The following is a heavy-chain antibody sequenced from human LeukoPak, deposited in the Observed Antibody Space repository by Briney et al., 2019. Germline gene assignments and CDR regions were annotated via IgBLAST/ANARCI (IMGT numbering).Heavy chain of an antibody. CDR2: MNQAGSEK. Sequence: GGSLRLSCAASGFTFSTYWMSWVRQAPGKGLEWVANMNQAGSEKYYADSVKGRFTISRDNVKNSLYLQMNNLRAEDTAVYYCARRYTTAWSAGFGHWGQGTLVTVSS. V-gene: IGHV3-7*01. CDR1: GFTFSTYW. D-gene: IGHD6-19*01. CDR3: ARRYTTAWSAGFGH. J-gene: IGHJ4*02.